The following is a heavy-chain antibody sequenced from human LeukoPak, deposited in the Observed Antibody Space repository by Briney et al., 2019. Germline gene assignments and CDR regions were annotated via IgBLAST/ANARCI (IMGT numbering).Heavy chain of an antibody. V-gene: IGHV4-30-2*01. J-gene: IGHJ4*02. CDR1: GGSISSGGYY. Sequence: PSETLSLTCTVSGGSISSGGYYWSWIRQPPGKGLEWIGYIYHSGSTYYNPSLKSRVTISVDRSKNQFSLKLSSVTAADTAVYYCARGDYYDSSALDYWGQGTLVTVSS. CDR3: ARGDYYDSSALDY. D-gene: IGHD3-22*01. CDR2: IYHSGST.